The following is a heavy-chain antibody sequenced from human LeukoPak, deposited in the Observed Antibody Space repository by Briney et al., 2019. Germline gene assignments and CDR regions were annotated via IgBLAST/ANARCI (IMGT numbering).Heavy chain of an antibody. CDR1: GGTFSSYA. CDR3: ARGSPYYDFWSGWPMYY. D-gene: IGHD3-3*01. J-gene: IGHJ4*02. V-gene: IGHV1-69*01. Sequence: GASVKVSCKASGGTFSSYAISWVRQAPGQGLEWMGGIIPIFGTANYAQKFQGRVTITADESTSTAYMELSSLRSEDTAVYYCARGSPYYDFWSGWPMYYWGQGTLVTVSS. CDR2: IIPIFGTA.